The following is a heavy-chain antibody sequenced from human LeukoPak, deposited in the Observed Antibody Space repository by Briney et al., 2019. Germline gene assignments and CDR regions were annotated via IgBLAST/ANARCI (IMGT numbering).Heavy chain of an antibody. V-gene: IGHV1-18*01. Sequence: ASVKVSCKASGYTFTTYGISWVRQAPGQGLEWMGWISPYNDNTEYAQKFQGRVTMTTDTSTSTVYMELRSLRSDDTAMYYCAKDPPHSSDPNSPCFEFWGQGTLVTVSS. J-gene: IGHJ4*02. CDR1: GYTFTTYG. CDR3: AKDPPHSSDPNSPCFEF. D-gene: IGHD6-19*01. CDR2: ISPYNDNT.